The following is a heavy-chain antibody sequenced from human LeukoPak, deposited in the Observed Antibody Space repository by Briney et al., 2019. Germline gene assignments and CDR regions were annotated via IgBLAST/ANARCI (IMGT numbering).Heavy chain of an antibody. CDR1: GGTFSSCA. Sequence: SVTVSCKASGGTFSSCAISWVREAPGQGLEWMGRIIPILGIANYAQKFQGRVTITADKSTSTAYMELSSLRSEDTAVYYCARDFVQDYYDSSGGSFDYWGQGTLVTVSS. J-gene: IGHJ4*02. CDR3: ARDFVQDYYDSSGGSFDY. CDR2: IIPILGIA. V-gene: IGHV1-69*04. D-gene: IGHD3-22*01.